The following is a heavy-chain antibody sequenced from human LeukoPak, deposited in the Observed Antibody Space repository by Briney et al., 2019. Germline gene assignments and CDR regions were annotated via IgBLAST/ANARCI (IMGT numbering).Heavy chain of an antibody. CDR3: AKEYLGYCSVGSCYPFDY. D-gene: IGHD2-15*01. Sequence: QPGRSLRLTCAASGFTFSSYGMHWVRQAPGKGLEWVAVISNDGSNKYYADSVKGRFTISRDNSKNTLYLQMNSLRAEDTAVYYCAKEYLGYCSVGSCYPFDYWGQGTLVTVSS. V-gene: IGHV3-30*18. J-gene: IGHJ4*02. CDR1: GFTFSSYG. CDR2: ISNDGSNK.